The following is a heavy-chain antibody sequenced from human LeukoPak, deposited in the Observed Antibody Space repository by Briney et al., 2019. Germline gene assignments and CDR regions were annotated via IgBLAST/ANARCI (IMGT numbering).Heavy chain of an antibody. CDR1: GGTFSSYA. Sequence: SVKVSCKASGGTFSSYAISWVRQAPGQGLEWMGRIIPILGIANYAQKFQGRVTITADKSTSTAYMELSSLRSEDTAVYYCAREFPVRTPFDYWGQGTLVTVSP. V-gene: IGHV1-69*04. J-gene: IGHJ4*02. D-gene: IGHD2-2*01. CDR3: AREFPVRTPFDY. CDR2: IIPILGIA.